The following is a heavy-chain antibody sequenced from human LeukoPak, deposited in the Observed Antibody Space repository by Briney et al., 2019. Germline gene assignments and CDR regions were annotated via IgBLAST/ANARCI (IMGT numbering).Heavy chain of an antibody. CDR2: ISPNGVIT. D-gene: IGHD5-24*01. CDR3: AKDDAWLQYGN. CDR1: GFTFSSHG. V-gene: IGHV3-23*01. Sequence: GGSLRLSCAACGFTFSSHGMNWVRQAPGKGLEWVSGISPNGVITYYADSVKGRFTISRDNSKGTVYLQMNSLRPEDTAVYYCAKDDAWLQYGNWGRGTLVTVSS. J-gene: IGHJ4*02.